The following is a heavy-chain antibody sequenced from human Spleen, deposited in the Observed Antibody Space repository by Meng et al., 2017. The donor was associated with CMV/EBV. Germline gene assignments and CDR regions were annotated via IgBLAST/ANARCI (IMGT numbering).Heavy chain of an antibody. Sequence: GESLKISCAASGFTLSDYYVSWIRRAPGKGLEWLSYISSSGNTIHYADSVKGRFIISRDTPKNSVYLQMNSLRAEDTAVYYCVREDYGDYFFDTWGQGTLVTVSS. CDR2: ISSSGNTI. J-gene: IGHJ4*02. D-gene: IGHD4-17*01. CDR1: GFTLSDYY. CDR3: VREDYGDYFFDT. V-gene: IGHV3-11*01.